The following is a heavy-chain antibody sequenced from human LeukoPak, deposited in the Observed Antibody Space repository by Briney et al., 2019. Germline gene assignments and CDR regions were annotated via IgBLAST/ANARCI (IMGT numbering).Heavy chain of an antibody. CDR1: GGSFSGYY. J-gene: IGHJ4*02. D-gene: IGHD3-10*01. CDR3: ARDVPGSGVNLDF. V-gene: IGHV4-34*01. Sequence: SETLSLTCAVYGGSFSGYYWSWIRQPPGKGLEWIGEINHSGSTNYNPSLKSRVTISVDTSKNQFSLKLSSVTAADTAVYYCARDVPGSGVNLDFWGQGTLVTVSS. CDR2: INHSGST.